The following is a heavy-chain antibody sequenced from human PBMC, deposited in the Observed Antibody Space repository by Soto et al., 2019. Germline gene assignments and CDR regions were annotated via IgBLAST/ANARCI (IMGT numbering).Heavy chain of an antibody. V-gene: IGHV1-46*03. CDR3: ARDQFGFGFLEWSHWFDP. CDR2: INPSGGST. CDR1: GYTFTSYY. J-gene: IGHJ5*02. D-gene: IGHD3-3*01. Sequence: ASVKVSCKASGYTFTSYYMHWVRQAPGQGLEWMGIINPSGGSTSYAQKFQGRVTMTRDTSTSTVYMELSSLRSEDTAAYYCARDQFGFGFLEWSHWFDPWGQGTLVTVSS.